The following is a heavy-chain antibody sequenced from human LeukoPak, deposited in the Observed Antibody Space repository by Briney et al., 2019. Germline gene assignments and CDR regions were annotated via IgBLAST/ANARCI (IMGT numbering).Heavy chain of an antibody. V-gene: IGHV5-51*01. CDR3: ATARPSIAARPSWFDP. D-gene: IGHD6-6*01. CDR2: IYPGDSDT. J-gene: IGHJ5*02. CDR1: GYSFTSYW. Sequence: GESLKISCKGSGYSFTSYWIGWVRQMPGKGLEWMGIIYPGDSDTRYSPSFQGQVTISADKSISTAYLQWSSLKASDTAMYYCATARPSIAARPSWFDPWGQGTLVTVSS.